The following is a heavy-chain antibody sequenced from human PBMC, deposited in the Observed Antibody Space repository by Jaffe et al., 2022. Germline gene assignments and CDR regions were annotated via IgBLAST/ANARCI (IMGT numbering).Heavy chain of an antibody. CDR3: ASLIGNGNHNWFDP. J-gene: IGHJ5*02. CDR2: MSNSGGT. Sequence: QVQLQESGPGLVKPSETLSLTCTVSGVSISGYYWTWIRQSPGKGLEWLGYMSNSGGTNNPSLKSRVTISLDNSKNQFSLNLTSVTAADTAVYYCASLIGNGNHNWFDPWGQGTLVTVSS. D-gene: IGHD2-8*01. V-gene: IGHV4-59*01. CDR1: GVSISGYY.